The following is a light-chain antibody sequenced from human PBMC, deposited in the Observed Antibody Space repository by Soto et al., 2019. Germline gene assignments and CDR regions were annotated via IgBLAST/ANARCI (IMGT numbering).Light chain of an antibody. CDR1: QTISTY. J-gene: IGKJ2*01. V-gene: IGKV1-39*01. CDR2: AAS. Sequence: DIQMTQSPSSLSASVGDRVTITCRASQTISTYLNWYQQNPGKAPKLLIYAASTLQSGVRSRFSGSGSGTDFTLTISSLQPEDFATYYCQQSHGIPYTFGQGTKLEIK. CDR3: QQSHGIPYT.